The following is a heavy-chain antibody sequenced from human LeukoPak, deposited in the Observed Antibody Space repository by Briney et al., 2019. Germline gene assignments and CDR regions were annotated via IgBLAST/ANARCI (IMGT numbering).Heavy chain of an antibody. CDR1: VYSLPTSGVG. V-gene: IGHV2-5*02. CDR2: IYWDDNK. CDR3: AHRGSGSFGWFDP. J-gene: IGHJ5*02. D-gene: IGHD1-26*01. Sequence: SGPTLVKPTQTLTLTCTLSVYSLPTSGVGVGWIRHSPEKALEWLALIYWDDNKYSNPSLKSRLTITKDTSKNQVVLSMTNMDPVDTATYYCAHRGSGSFGWFDPWGQGTLVTVSS.